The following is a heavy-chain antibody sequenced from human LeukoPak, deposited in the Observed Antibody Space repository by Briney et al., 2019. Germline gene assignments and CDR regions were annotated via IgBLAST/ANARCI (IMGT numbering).Heavy chain of an antibody. J-gene: IGHJ4*02. D-gene: IGHD2-2*01. CDR2: IYYSGST. V-gene: IGHV4-39*01. CDR3: ARLHTYCSSTSCFQGYFDY. CDR1: GGSISSSSYY. Sequence: SETLSLTCTVSGGSISSSSYYWGWIRQPPGKGLEWIGSIYYSGSTYYNPSLKSRVTISVDTSKNQFSLKLSSVTAADTAVYYCARLHTYCSSTSCFQGYFDYWGQGTLVTVSS.